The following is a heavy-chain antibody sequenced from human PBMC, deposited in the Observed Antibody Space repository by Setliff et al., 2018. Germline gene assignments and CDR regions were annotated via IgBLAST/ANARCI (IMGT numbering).Heavy chain of an antibody. CDR2: VYPGDSDT. CDR1: GYSFTTYW. V-gene: IGHV5-51*01. D-gene: IGHD4-17*01. J-gene: IGHJ1*01. CDR3: ARRAVTAEYFQH. Sequence: PGESLKISCKGSGYSFTTYWIGWVRQMPGEGLEWMGIVYPGDSDTRYSPSFQGQVTISADKSISTAYLQLSSLKASDTAIYYCARRAVTAEYFQHWGHGTLVTVSS.